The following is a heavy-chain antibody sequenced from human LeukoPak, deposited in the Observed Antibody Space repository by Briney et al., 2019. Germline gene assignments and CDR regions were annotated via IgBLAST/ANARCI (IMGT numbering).Heavy chain of an antibody. V-gene: IGHV3-21*01. CDR1: GCTFSSNS. CDR2: ISSSSSYI. D-gene: IGHD2-21*02. CDR3: ARDGIVVVTAIDY. Sequence: PGGSLRLSCAASGCTFSSNSMNWVRQAPGKGLEWVSSISSSSSYIYYADSVKGRFTISRDNAKNSLYLQMNSLRAEDTAVYYCARDGIVVVTAIDYWGQGTLVTVSS. J-gene: IGHJ4*02.